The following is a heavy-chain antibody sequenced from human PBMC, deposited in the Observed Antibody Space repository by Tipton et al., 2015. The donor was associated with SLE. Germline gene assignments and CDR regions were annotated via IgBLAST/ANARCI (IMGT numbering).Heavy chain of an antibody. CDR1: GGSFSGYY. J-gene: IGHJ4*02. CDR3: AREPASGSGG. CDR2: IKQDGSEK. D-gene: IGHD3-3*01. Sequence: LSLTCAVYGGSFSGYYWSWVRQAPGKGLEWVANIKQDGSEKYYVDSVKGRFTISRDNAKNSLYLQMNSLRAEDTAVYYCAREPASGSGGWGQGTLVTVSS. V-gene: IGHV3-7*01.